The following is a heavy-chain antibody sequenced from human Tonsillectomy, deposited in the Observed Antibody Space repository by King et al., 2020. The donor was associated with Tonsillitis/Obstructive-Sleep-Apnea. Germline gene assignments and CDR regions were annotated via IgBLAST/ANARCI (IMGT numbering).Heavy chain of an antibody. V-gene: IGHV2-5*02. CDR1: XXSLSXGXVG. CDR3: AXXTYXSDAFDX. Sequence: FTLKESGPTLVKPTQXLTLTCTFSXXSLSXGXVGXGWXRXPXXKALDWLALIYWDDDKRYSPSLKSRLTITKDTSKNQVVLTMTNMDPVDTATYYCAXXTYXSDAFDXWGXGXMVTVS. D-gene: IGHD3-16*01. J-gene: IGHJ3*01. CDR2: IYWDDDK.